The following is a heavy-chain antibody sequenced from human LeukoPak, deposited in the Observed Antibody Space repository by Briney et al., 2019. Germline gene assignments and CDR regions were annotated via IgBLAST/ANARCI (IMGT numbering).Heavy chain of an antibody. CDR1: GGSISSYY. Sequence: SETLSLTCTVSGGSISSYYWSWIRQPPGKGLEWIGYIYYSGGTNYNPSLKSRVTISVDTSKNQFSLKLSSVTAADTAVYYCARVADSSGYLSDYWGQGTLVTVSS. CDR3: ARVADSSGYLSDY. D-gene: IGHD3-22*01. J-gene: IGHJ4*02. V-gene: IGHV4-59*01. CDR2: IYYSGGT.